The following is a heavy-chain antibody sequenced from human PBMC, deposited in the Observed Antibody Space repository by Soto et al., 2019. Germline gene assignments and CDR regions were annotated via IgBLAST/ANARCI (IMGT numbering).Heavy chain of an antibody. CDR2: IYYSGST. Sequence: SETLSLTCTVSGGSIGSGDYYWSGIRHPPGKGLEWIGYIYYSGSTNYNPSLKSRVTISVDTSKNQFSLKLSSVTAADTAVYYCARGKKQLGYYYYYMDVWGKGTTVTVS. CDR1: GGSIGSGDYY. V-gene: IGHV4-61*08. J-gene: IGHJ6*03. D-gene: IGHD6-13*01. CDR3: ARGKKQLGYYYYYMDV.